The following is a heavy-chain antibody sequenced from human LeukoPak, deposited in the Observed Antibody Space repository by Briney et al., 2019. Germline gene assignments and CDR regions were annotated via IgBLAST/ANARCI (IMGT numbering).Heavy chain of an antibody. J-gene: IGHJ4*02. V-gene: IGHV5-51*01. CDR2: IYPGDSDT. Sequence: GESLKISCKGSGYSLTSYWIGWVRQIPGKGLEWMGIIYPGDSDTRYSPAFQGQVTISADKSISTAYLQWSSLKASDTAMYYCARRYYGDSGFLDYWGQGTLVTVSS. D-gene: IGHD4-17*01. CDR1: GYSLTSYW. CDR3: ARRYYGDSGFLDY.